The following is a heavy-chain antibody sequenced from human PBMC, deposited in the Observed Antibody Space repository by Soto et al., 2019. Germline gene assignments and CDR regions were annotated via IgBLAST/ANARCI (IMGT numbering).Heavy chain of an antibody. CDR3: ARDVIAAAGTAG. D-gene: IGHD6-13*01. J-gene: IGHJ4*02. V-gene: IGHV1-69*12. CDR2: IIPIFGTA. CDR1: GGTFSSYA. Sequence: QVQLVQSGAEVKKPGSSVKVSCKASGGTFSSYAISWVRQAPGQGLEWMGGIIPIFGTANYAQKFQGRVTITADESTSPANMELGSMRSEDTAVYYCARDVIAAAGTAGWGPGTLVTVSS.